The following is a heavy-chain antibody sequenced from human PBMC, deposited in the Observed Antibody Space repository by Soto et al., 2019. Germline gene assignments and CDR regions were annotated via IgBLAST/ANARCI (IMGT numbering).Heavy chain of an antibody. Sequence: NPGGSLRLSCAASGFTFSSYSMNWVRQAPGKGLEWVSSISSSSSYIYYADSVKGRFTISRDNAKNSLYLQMNSLRAEDTAVYYCARGFKGEVRGPPYPRPKADYYYGMDVWGQGTTVTVSS. CDR2: ISSSSSYI. CDR1: GFTFSSYS. V-gene: IGHV3-21*01. CDR3: ARGFKGEVRGPPYPRPKADYYYGMDV. D-gene: IGHD3-10*01. J-gene: IGHJ6*02.